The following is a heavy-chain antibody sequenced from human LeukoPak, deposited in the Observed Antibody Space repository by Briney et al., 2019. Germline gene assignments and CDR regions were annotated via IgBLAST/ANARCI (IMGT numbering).Heavy chain of an antibody. CDR2: IYYSGST. D-gene: IGHD3-3*01. J-gene: IGHJ6*03. CDR3: ARVRNYDLWSGCSSGYYYYMDV. Sequence: PSETLSLTCTVSGGSISSYYWSWIRQPPGKGLEWIGYIYYSGSTNYNPSLKSRVTISVDTSKNQFSLKLSSVTAADTAVYYCARVRNYDLWSGCSSGYYYYMDVWGKGTTVTVSS. V-gene: IGHV4-59*01. CDR1: GGSISSYY.